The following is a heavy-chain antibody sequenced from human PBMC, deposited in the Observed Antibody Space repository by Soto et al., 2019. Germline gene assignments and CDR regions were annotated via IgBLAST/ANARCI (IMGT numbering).Heavy chain of an antibody. Sequence: QVQLVQSGAEVKKPGSSVKVSCKASGGTFSSYAISWVRQAPGQGREWMGGIIPIFGTANYAQKFQGRVTITADKSTSTAYMELSSLRSEDTAVYYCARNPRRWCSSTSCSSVEYYYYGMDVWGQGTTATVSS. V-gene: IGHV1-69*06. CDR1: GGTFSSYA. CDR2: IIPIFGTA. D-gene: IGHD2-2*01. J-gene: IGHJ6*02. CDR3: ARNPRRWCSSTSCSSVEYYYYGMDV.